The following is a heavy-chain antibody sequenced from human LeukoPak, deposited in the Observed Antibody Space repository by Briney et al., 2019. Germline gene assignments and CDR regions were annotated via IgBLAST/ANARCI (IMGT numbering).Heavy chain of an antibody. CDR1: GGSISSGSYS. V-gene: IGHV4-30-2*01. Sequence: PSETLSLTCAVSGGSISSGSYSWSWIRQPPGKGLEWIGYTHHSGINYYSPSLRSRVTTSLDTSRNQFSLRLTSVTAADTAVYYCARSGSYYTFDFWGQGTLVTVSS. CDR3: ARSGSYYTFDF. J-gene: IGHJ4*02. CDR2: THHSGIN. D-gene: IGHD1-26*01.